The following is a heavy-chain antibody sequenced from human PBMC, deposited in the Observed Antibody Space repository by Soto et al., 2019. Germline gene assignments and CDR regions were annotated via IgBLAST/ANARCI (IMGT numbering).Heavy chain of an antibody. CDR3: AKDLVLGAWLGPYYYYYYGMDV. CDR2: ISYDGSNK. Sequence: GGSLRLSCAASGFTFSSYGKHWVRQAPGKGLEWVAVISYDGSNKYYADSVKGRFTISRDNSKNTLYLQMNSLRAEDTAVYYCAKDLVLGAWLGPYYYYYYGMDVWGQGTTVTVSS. D-gene: IGHD6-19*01. J-gene: IGHJ6*02. V-gene: IGHV3-30*18. CDR1: GFTFSSYG.